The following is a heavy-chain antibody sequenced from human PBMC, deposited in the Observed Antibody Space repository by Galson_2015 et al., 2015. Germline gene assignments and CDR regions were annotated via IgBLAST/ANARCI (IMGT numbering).Heavy chain of an antibody. CDR2: INPSGGST. CDR3: ARERVVPAAGDYSYGMDV. CDR1: GYTFTSYY. J-gene: IGHJ6*02. V-gene: IGHV1-46*01. Sequence: SVKVSCKASGYTFTSYYMHWVRQAPGQGLEWMGIINPSGGSTSYAQKFQGRVTMTRDTSTSTVYMELSSLRSEDTAVYYCARERVVPAAGDYSYGMDVWGPGTPVTVSS. D-gene: IGHD2-2*01.